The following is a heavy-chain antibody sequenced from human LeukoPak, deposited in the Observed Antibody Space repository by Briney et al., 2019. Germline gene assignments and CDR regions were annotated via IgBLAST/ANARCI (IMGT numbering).Heavy chain of an antibody. CDR3: AAHTYYYSSGSFAY. J-gene: IGHJ4*02. D-gene: IGHD3-10*01. V-gene: IGHV1-8*01. CDR1: GYTFTSYD. Sequence: ASVKVSCKASGYTFTSYDINWVRQATGQGPEWMGWMNPSSGNTGYAQRFQGRVTMTRDTSTNTAYLELSSLRSDDTAVYYCAAHTYYYSSGSFAYWGQGTLVTVSS. CDR2: MNPSSGNT.